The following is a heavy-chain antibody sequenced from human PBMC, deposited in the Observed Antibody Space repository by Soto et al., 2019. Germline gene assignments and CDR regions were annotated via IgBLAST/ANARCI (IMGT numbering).Heavy chain of an antibody. D-gene: IGHD3-22*01. Sequence: SVKVSCKASGGTFGSDAITWVRQAPGQGLEWVGRIIPIFGTTNYAQNLQGRVTISADKSTLTSYMELHSLTSDDTALYYCARDRTDSGYYTNWLDPWGQGTQVTV. J-gene: IGHJ5*02. CDR1: GGTFGSDA. CDR3: ARDRTDSGYYTNWLDP. V-gene: IGHV1-69*06. CDR2: IIPIFGTT.